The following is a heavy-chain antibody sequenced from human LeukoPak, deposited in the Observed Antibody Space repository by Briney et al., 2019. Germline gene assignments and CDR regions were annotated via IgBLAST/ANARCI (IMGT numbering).Heavy chain of an antibody. CDR1: GYSISSYY. CDR3: AREAEITRFDY. Sequence: SETLSLTCTVSGYSISSYYWSWIRQPPGKGLEWIGYIYYSGSTNYNPSLKSRVTISVDTSKNQFSLQLNSVTPEDTAVYYCAREAEITRFDYWGQGTLVTVSS. J-gene: IGHJ4*02. V-gene: IGHV4-59*12. CDR2: IYYSGST. D-gene: IGHD5-24*01.